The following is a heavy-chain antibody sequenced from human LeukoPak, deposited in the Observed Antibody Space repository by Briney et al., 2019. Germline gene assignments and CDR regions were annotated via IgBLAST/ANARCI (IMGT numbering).Heavy chain of an antibody. Sequence: GASVKVSCKASGYTFTGYYMHWVRQAPGQGLEWMGWINPNSGGTNYAQKLQGRVTMTRDTSISTAYMELSRLRSDDTAVYYCARTFFIDGYDAFDIWGQGTMVTVSS. CDR2: INPNSGGT. D-gene: IGHD2/OR15-2a*01. V-gene: IGHV1-2*02. CDR3: ARTFFIDGYDAFDI. J-gene: IGHJ3*02. CDR1: GYTFTGYY.